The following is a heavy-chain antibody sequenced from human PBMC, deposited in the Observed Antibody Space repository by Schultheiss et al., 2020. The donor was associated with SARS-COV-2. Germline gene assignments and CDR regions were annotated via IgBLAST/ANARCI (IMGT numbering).Heavy chain of an antibody. Sequence: SETLSLTCAVYGGSFSGYYWSWIRQPPGKGLEWIGYIYYSGSTYYNPSLKSRVTISVDTSKNQFSLKLSSVTAADTAVYYCTRMGDPDWGQGTLVTVSS. V-gene: IGHV4-59*08. CDR1: GGSFSGYY. D-gene: IGHD3-16*01. CDR3: TRMGDPD. J-gene: IGHJ4*02. CDR2: IYYSGST.